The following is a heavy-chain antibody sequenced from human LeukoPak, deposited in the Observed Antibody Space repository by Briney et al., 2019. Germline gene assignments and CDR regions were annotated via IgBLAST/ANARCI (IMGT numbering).Heavy chain of an antibody. CDR1: GDTFTSYY. J-gene: IGHJ4*02. Sequence: ASVKVSCKASGDTFTSYYMHWVRQAPGQGLEWMGWINPNSGGTNYAQKFQGRVTMTRDTSISTAYMELSSLRSEDTAVYYCARVRSSGWYSTYFDYWGQGTLVTVSS. CDR2: INPNSGGT. V-gene: IGHV1-2*02. D-gene: IGHD6-19*01. CDR3: ARVRSSGWYSTYFDY.